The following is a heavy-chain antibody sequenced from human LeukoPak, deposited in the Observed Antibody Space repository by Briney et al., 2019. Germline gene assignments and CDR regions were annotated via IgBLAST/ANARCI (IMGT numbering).Heavy chain of an antibody. J-gene: IGHJ4*02. CDR1: GFTFSSYW. CDR2: ISSSSSTM. D-gene: IGHD1-26*01. V-gene: IGHV3-48*04. Sequence: PGGSLRLSCTASGFTFSSYWMSWVRQAPGKGLEWLSSISSSSSTMSYADSVKGRFTISRDNAKNSLYLQMNSLRVEDTALYYCPRVHSGGGLAAAGPFDYWGQGTLVTVSS. CDR3: PRVHSGGGLAAAGPFDY.